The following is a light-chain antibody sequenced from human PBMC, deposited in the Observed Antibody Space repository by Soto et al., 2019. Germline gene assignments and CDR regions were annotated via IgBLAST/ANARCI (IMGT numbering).Light chain of an antibody. CDR2: SAS. CDR1: QNIRSY. CDR3: QQAYISLLS. V-gene: IGKV1-39*01. Sequence: DIQMTQSPSSLSASIGDRVTITCRASQNIRSYLNWYQQKPGKAPKLLIYSASTLQSGVPSRFSGSGSGTCFTLTISALQPEDFGSYYCQQAYISLLSFGGGTKIEIK. J-gene: IGKJ4*01.